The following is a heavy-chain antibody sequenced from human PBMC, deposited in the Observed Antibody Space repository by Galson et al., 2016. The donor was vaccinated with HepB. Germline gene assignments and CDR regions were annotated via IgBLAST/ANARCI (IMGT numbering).Heavy chain of an antibody. J-gene: IGHJ4*02. CDR1: RFSLSSYA. CDR2: VSYDGRNK. Sequence: SLRLSCAASRFSLSSYAMSWVRQAPGKGLEWVAVVSYDGRNKYYADSVKGRFTISRDNSKNTVYLQMNRLRVEDTAVYYCAKNDILAGYSAFDYWGQGTLVTVSS. CDR3: AKNDILAGYSAFDY. D-gene: IGHD3-9*01. V-gene: IGHV3-30*18.